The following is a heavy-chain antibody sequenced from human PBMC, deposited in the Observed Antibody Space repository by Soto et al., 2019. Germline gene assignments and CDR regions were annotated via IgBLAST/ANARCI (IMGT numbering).Heavy chain of an antibody. CDR1: GYSFTTYW. CDR3: ARHEATYYNFYGMDV. V-gene: IGHV5-51*01. J-gene: IGHJ6*02. CDR2: FHPGESDT. Sequence: HGESLKISCESPGYSFTTYWITWVRQKPGKGLEWVGSFHPGESDTRYSPSFQGQVTISADRSLATAYLQWSSLQAADTAIYYCARHEATYYNFYGMDVWGQGTTVTVSS.